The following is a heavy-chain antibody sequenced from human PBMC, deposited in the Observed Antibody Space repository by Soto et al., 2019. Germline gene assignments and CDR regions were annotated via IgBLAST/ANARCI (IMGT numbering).Heavy chain of an antibody. CDR3: ARGGWRKVRGAHYNWFDP. CDR2: INHSGST. D-gene: IGHD3-10*01. J-gene: IGHJ5*02. V-gene: IGHV4-34*01. Sequence: SETLSLTCAVYGGSFSGYYWSWIRQPPGKGLEWIGEINHSGSTNYNPSLKSRVTISVDTSKNQFSLKLSSVTAADTAVYYCARGGWRKVRGAHYNWFDPWGQGTLVTVSS. CDR1: GGSFSGYY.